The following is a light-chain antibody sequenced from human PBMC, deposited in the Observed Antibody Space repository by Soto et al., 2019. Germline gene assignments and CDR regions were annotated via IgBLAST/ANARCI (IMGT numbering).Light chain of an antibody. CDR2: DAY. J-gene: IGKJ4*01. Sequence: DIQMTQSPSSLSASVGDRVTITCRASQCISSWLAWYQQKPGKAPKLLIFDAYSLESGVPSRFSGSRSGTEFTLTITRPQPDDYATYYCQQYNSYSPLTFGGGTKVDIK. CDR3: QQYNSYSPLT. CDR1: QCISSW. V-gene: IGKV1-5*01.